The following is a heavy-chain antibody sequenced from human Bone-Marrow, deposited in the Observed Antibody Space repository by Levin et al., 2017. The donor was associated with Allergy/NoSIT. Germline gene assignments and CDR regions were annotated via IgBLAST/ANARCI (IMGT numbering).Heavy chain of an antibody. CDR3: ARGVVPAAKTEDKHYYYYYMDV. CDR1: GGATSVGDYY. D-gene: IGHD2-2*01. V-gene: IGHV4-31*03. J-gene: IGHJ6*03. Sequence: PSETLSLTCTVSGGATSVGDYYWTWLRQHPGRGLEWIGFIHNSGNTYYKPSLMSRVTISMDMSETHFSLNLASVTAADTAVYYCARGVVPAAKTEDKHYYYYYMDVWGKGTTVAVSS. CDR2: IHNSGNT.